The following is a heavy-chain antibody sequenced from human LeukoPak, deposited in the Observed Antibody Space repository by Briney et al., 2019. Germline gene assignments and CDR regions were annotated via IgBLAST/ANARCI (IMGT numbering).Heavy chain of an antibody. CDR1: GGTFSSYA. J-gene: IGHJ5*02. V-gene: IGHV1-69*06. CDR2: IIPIFGTA. CDR3: AREVVTTNRNWFDP. Sequence: GASVKVSCKASGGTFSSYAISWVRQAPGQGLEWMGGIIPIFGTANYAQKFQGRVTITADKSTSTAYMELSSLRSEDTAVYYCAREVVTTNRNWFDPWGQGTLVTVSS. D-gene: IGHD4-11*01.